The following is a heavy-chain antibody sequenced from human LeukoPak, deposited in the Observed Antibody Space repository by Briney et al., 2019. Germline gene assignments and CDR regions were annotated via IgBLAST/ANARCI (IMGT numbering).Heavy chain of an antibody. CDR2: ISSSGSTI. D-gene: IGHD2-21*02. Sequence: GGSLRLSCAASGFTFSSYEMNWVRQAPGKGLEWVSYISSSGSTIYYADSVKGRFTISRDNAKNSLYLQMNSLRAEDTAVYYCARDCGGDCYDDAFDIWGQGTMVTVSS. V-gene: IGHV3-48*03. CDR1: GFTFSSYE. CDR3: ARDCGGDCYDDAFDI. J-gene: IGHJ3*02.